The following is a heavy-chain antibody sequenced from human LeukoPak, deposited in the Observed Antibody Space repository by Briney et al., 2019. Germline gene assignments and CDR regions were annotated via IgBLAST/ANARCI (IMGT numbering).Heavy chain of an antibody. CDR1: GFTFRTYA. V-gene: IGHV3-23*01. J-gene: IGHJ4*02. D-gene: IGHD3-22*01. Sequence: GGSLRLSCTGSGFTFRTYAFSWVRQAPGKGLEWVSATGSNGVTYYADSVRGRFTISRDNSKNALYLQMNGLRADDTAVYYCGIRDTSDYYVFWGQGTLVTVSS. CDR3: GIRDTSDYYVF. CDR2: TGSNGVT.